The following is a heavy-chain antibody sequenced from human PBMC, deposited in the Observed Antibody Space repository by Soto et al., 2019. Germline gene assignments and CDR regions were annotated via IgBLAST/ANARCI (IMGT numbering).Heavy chain of an antibody. D-gene: IGHD3-3*01. CDR1: GFTFSSYA. J-gene: IGHJ5*02. CDR3: AKVPYYDFWSGYNNWFDP. V-gene: IGHV3-23*01. Sequence: EVQLLESGGGLVQPGGSLRLSCAASGFTFSSYAMSWVRQAPGKGLEWVSAISGSGGSTYYADSVKGRFTISRDNSKNTLYLQMNSLRDEDTAVYYCAKVPYYDFWSGYNNWFDPWGQGTLVTVSS. CDR2: ISGSGGST.